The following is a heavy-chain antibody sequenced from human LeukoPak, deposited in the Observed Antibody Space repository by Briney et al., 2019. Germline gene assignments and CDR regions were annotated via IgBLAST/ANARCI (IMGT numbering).Heavy chain of an antibody. CDR2: ISGSGGST. CDR3: AKDLSESRITMVRGVPSPSDY. V-gene: IGHV3-23*01. J-gene: IGHJ4*02. Sequence: GGSLRLSCAASGFTFSSYAMSWVRQAPGKGLEWVSAISGSGGSTYYADSVKGRFTISRDNSKNTLYLQMNSLRAEDTAVYYCAKDLSESRITMVRGVPSPSDYWGQGTLVTVSS. D-gene: IGHD3-10*01. CDR1: GFTFSSYA.